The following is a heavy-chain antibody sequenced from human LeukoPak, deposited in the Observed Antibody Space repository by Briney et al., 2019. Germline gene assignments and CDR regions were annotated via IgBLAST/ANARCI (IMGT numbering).Heavy chain of an antibody. CDR2: ISSSSSTI. CDR1: GFTFSSYS. J-gene: IGHJ6*03. V-gene: IGHV3-48*01. CDR3: ARDPMTYYDYVWGSYPDYMDV. D-gene: IGHD3-16*02. Sequence: GGSLRLSCAASGFTFSSYSMNWVRQAPGKGLEGVSYISSSSSTIYYADSVKGRFTISRDKAKNSLYLQMNSLRAEDTAVYYCARDPMTYYDYVWGSYPDYMDVWGKGTTVTVSS.